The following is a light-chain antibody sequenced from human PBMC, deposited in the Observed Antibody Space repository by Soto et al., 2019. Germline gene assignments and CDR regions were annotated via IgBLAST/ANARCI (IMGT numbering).Light chain of an antibody. CDR1: QSVSSSY. CDR3: QPYGSSRYT. V-gene: IGKV3-20*01. Sequence: EIVLTQSPGTLSLSPGERATLSCRASQSVSSSYLTWYQQKPGQAPRLLIYGASSRATGIPDRFSGSGSGTDFTLTISRLEPEDFAVYYCQPYGSSRYTFGQGTPLEIK. CDR2: GAS. J-gene: IGKJ2*01.